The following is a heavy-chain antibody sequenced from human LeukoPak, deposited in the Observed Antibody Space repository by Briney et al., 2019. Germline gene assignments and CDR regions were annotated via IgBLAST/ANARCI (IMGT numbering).Heavy chain of an antibody. D-gene: IGHD1-26*01. CDR2: VDPEDGET. J-gene: IGHJ4*02. CDR1: GYTFTDYY. Sequence: VKVSCKVSGYTFTDYYMHWVQQAPGKGLEWMGLVDPEDGETIYAEKFQGRVTITADTSTDTAYMELSSLRSEDTAVYYCAIESGPLVGATTVMSFWGPGTLVTVSS. CDR3: AIESGPLVGATTVMSF. V-gene: IGHV1-69-2*01.